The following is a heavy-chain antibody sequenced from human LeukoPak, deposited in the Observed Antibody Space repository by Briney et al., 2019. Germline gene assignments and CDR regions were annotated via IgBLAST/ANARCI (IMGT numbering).Heavy chain of an antibody. CDR1: GFTFSDYY. D-gene: IGHD4-17*01. CDR2: ISSSGSTI. V-gene: IGHV3-11*01. CDR3: ATRNMTTVSP. J-gene: IGHJ5*02. Sequence: PGGSLRLSCAASGFTFSDYYMSWIRQAPGKGLEWVSYISSSGSTIYYAGSVKGRFTISRGNAKNSLYLQMNSLRAEDTAVYYCATRNMTTVSPWGQGTLVTVSS.